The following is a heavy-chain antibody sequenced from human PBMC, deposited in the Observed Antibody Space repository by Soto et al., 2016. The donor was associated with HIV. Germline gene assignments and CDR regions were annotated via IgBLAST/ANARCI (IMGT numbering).Heavy chain of an antibody. CDR1: GFTFSNAW. D-gene: IGHD2-21*02. CDR2: IKTKTDDGTT. V-gene: IGHV3-15*01. Sequence: EVQLVESGGGLVKPGGSLRLSCAASGFTFSNAWMTWVRQAPGKGLEWVGRIKTKTDDGTTDYAAPVKGRFTISRDDSKNXLYLQMNSLKTEDTAVYYCTTGTDRGLTYYYYYGMDVVGPRASVTVSS. CDR3: TTGTDRGLTYYYYYGMDV. J-gene: IGHJ6*01.